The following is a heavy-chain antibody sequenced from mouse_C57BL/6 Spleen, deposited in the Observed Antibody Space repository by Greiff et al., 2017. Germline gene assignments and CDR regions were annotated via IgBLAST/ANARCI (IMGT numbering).Heavy chain of an antibody. CDR3: ATYYGNSDGYAMDY. J-gene: IGHJ4*01. CDR2: ISSGSITF. V-gene: IGHV5-17*01. D-gene: IGHD2-10*01. Sequence: EVKLVESGGGLVKPGGSLKLSCAASGFTFSDSGMHWVRQAPEKGLEWVAYISSGSITFYYADTVKGRFTISRDHAKNTLFLQMTSRRSEDTAMYYCATYYGNSDGYAMDYWGQGTSVTVSS. CDR1: GFTFSDSG.